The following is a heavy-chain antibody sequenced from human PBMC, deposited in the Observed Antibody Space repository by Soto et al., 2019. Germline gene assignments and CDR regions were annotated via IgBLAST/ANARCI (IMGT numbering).Heavy chain of an antibody. Sequence: QVQLVQSGAEVKKPGASAKVSCKASGYTFTGYYMHWVRQAPGQGLEWMGWINTNSGGTNYAQKFQGRVTITRDTYISTAYMELSRLRSDHTAVYYCARGGPLYCSGRSCYPDYWGQGTLVTVSS. CDR2: INTNSGGT. J-gene: IGHJ4*02. V-gene: IGHV1-2*02. CDR3: ARGGPLYCSGRSCYPDY. D-gene: IGHD2-15*01. CDR1: GYTFTGYY.